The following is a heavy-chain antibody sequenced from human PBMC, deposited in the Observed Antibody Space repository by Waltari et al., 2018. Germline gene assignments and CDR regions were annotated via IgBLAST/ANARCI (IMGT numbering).Heavy chain of an antibody. V-gene: IGHV1-2*06. CDR1: GYTFTGYY. D-gene: IGHD3-10*01. Sequence: QVQLVQSGAEVKKPGASVKVSCKASGYTFTGYYMHWVRQAPGQGLEWMGRINPNSGGTNYAQKCQGRVTMTRDTSISTAYMELSRLRSDDTAVYYCAREGRLWPGDWFDPWGQGTLVTVSS. CDR3: AREGRLWPGDWFDP. J-gene: IGHJ5*02. CDR2: INPNSGGT.